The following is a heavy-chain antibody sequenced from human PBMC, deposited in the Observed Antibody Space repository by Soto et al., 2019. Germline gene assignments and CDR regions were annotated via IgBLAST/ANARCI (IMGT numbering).Heavy chain of an antibody. D-gene: IGHD3-3*01. J-gene: IGHJ3*02. CDR2: IKQDGSEK. CDR1: GFTFSSYW. Sequence: PGGSLRLSCAASGFTFSSYWMSWVRQAPGKGLEWVANIKQDGSEKYYVDSVKGRFTISRDNAKNSLYLQMNSLRAEDTAVYYCARSYDFWSGYYTGPDAFDIWGQGTMVTVS. V-gene: IGHV3-7*05. CDR3: ARSYDFWSGYYTGPDAFDI.